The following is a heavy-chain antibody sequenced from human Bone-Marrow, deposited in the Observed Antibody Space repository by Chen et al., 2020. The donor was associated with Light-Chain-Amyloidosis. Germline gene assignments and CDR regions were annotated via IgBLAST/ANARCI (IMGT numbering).Heavy chain of an antibody. CDR1: GYTFTSYG. V-gene: IGHV1-18*01. CDR2: ISTYNGNT. J-gene: IGHJ4*02. D-gene: IGHD6-13*01. Sequence: QVQLVQSGAEVKKPGASVKVSCKASGYTFTSYGISWVRQAPGQGLEWMGWISTYNGNTNHAQNLQGRVTMTTDTSTSTAYMELRSLRYDDTAVYYCARDPGYSSSWSPGSFWGQGTLVTVSS. CDR3: ARDPGYSSSWSPGSF.